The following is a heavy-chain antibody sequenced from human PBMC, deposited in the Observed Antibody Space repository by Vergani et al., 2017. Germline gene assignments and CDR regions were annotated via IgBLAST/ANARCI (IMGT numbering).Heavy chain of an antibody. J-gene: IGHJ4*02. Sequence: QVQLVQSGAEVKKPGSSVKVSCKASGGTFSSYAISWVRQAPGQGLEWMGGIIPIFGTANYAQRFQGRVTITADESTSTAYMELSSLRSEDTAVYYWTRGLSNYYILTASGYWGQGTLVTVSS. V-gene: IGHV1-69*12. CDR2: IIPIFGTA. CDR3: TRGLSNYYILTASGY. CDR1: GGTFSSYA. D-gene: IGHD3-9*01.